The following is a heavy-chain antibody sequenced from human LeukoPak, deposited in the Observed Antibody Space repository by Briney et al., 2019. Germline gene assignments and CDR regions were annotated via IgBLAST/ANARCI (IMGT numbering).Heavy chain of an antibody. CDR3: ARGDLEAFDI. D-gene: IGHD2-21*02. Sequence: ASVKVSCKASGGTFSSYAISWVRQAPGQGLEWMGRINPNSGGTNYAQKFQGRVTMTRDTSISTAYMELSRLRSDDTAVYYCARGDLEAFDIWGQGTMVTVSS. CDR2: INPNSGGT. J-gene: IGHJ3*02. V-gene: IGHV1-2*06. CDR1: GGTFSSYA.